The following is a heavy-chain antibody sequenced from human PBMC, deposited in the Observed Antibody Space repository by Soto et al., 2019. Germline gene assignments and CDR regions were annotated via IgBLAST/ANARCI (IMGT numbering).Heavy chain of an antibody. J-gene: IGHJ2*01. Sequence: EVQVLESGGGLVQPGGSLRLSCAASGFTFSTYAMSWVRQAPGKGLEWVSGISGSGGSTYYADSVKGRFTISSDNSKKPLFLQMSSLRAEDTAVYFCAKGGAAAGMGYFDLWGRGTLFTVSS. D-gene: IGHD6-13*01. CDR2: ISGSGGST. CDR1: GFTFSTYA. CDR3: AKGGAAAGMGYFDL. V-gene: IGHV3-23*01.